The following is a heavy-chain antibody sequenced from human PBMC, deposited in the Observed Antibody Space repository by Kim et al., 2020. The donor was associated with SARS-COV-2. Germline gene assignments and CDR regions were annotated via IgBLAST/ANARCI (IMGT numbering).Heavy chain of an antibody. CDR3: ARGSMDLLWFEKYYFDY. CDR1: GDSVSSNSAA. D-gene: IGHD3-10*01. V-gene: IGHV6-1*01. CDR2: TYYRSKWYN. Sequence: SQTLSLTCAISGDSVSSNSAAWNWIRQSPSRGLEWLGRTYYRSKWYNDYAVSVKSRITINPDTSKNQFSLQLNSVTPEDTAVYYCARGSMDLLWFEKYYFDYWGQGTLVTVSS. J-gene: IGHJ4*02.